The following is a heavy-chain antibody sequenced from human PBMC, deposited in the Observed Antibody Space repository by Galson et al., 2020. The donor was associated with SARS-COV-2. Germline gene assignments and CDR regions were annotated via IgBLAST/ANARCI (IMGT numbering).Heavy chain of an antibody. CDR2: IFSNDQK. J-gene: IGHJ6*03. V-gene: IGHV2-26*01. D-gene: IGHD3-16*01. Sequence: SGPTLVKPTETLTLNCNVSGFPLNHARMAVSWIRQPPGKPLEWLAHIFSNDQKSYSTSLRNRLTISKDASRGQVVLALANVDPVDTATYYCARLWVEPGPLYLSFDYSMDVWGTGISGSGSS. CDR3: ARLWVEPGPLYLSFDYSMDV. CDR1: GFPLNHARMA.